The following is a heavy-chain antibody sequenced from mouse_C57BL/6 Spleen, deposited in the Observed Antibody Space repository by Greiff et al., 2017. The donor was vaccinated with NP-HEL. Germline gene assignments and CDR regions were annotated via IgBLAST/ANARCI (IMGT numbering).Heavy chain of an antibody. Sequence: EVKLMESEGGLVQPGSSMKLSCTASGFTFSDYYMAWVRQVPETGLEWVANINYDGSSTYYLDSLKSRFVISRDNAKTILYLQMSSLKSEDTATYYCARAGYGYDGYYFDYWGQGTTLTVSS. D-gene: IGHD2-2*01. CDR2: INYDGSST. CDR1: GFTFSDYY. V-gene: IGHV5-16*01. CDR3: ARAGYGYDGYYFDY. J-gene: IGHJ2*01.